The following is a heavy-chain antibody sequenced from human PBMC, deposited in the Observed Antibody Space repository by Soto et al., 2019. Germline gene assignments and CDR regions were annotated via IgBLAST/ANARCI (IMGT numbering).Heavy chain of an antibody. CDR3: AGCRWYYAKYFDY. CDR1: GYSFTSYW. CDR2: IYPGDSDT. D-gene: IGHD2-15*01. V-gene: IGHV5-51*01. Sequence: PGESLKISCKGSGYSFTSYWIGWVRQMPGKGLEWMGIIYPGDSDTSYSPSFQGQVTISADKSISTAYLQWSSLRASDTAMYYCAGCRWYYAKYFDYWGRGTLGTVSS. J-gene: IGHJ4*02.